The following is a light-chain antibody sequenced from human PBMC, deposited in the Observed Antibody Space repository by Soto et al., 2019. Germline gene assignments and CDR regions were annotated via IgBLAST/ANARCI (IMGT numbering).Light chain of an antibody. V-gene: IGKV1-39*01. CDR1: QGIRNL. CDR3: QQTYSIPLT. J-gene: IGKJ3*01. CDR2: AAS. Sequence: DIQLTQSPSSLSASVGVRVTITCRASQGIRNLLNWYHQKAGQAPKLLMTAASRLQSGAPSRFSGSGFGTDFTLTVNGLQPEDFGTYYCQQTYSIPLTFGPGTKVDVK.